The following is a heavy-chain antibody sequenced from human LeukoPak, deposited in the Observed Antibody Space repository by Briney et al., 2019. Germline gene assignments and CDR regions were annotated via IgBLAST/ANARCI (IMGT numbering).Heavy chain of an antibody. CDR3: AYYYDSIPFDY. CDR1: GFTFSDHY. D-gene: IGHD3-22*01. J-gene: IGHJ4*02. CDR2: ISGSGGST. Sequence: HSGGSLRLSCAASGFTFSDHYMDWVRQAPGKGLEWVSAISGSGGSTYYADSVKGRFTISRDNSKNTLYLQMNSLRAEDTAVYYCAYYYDSIPFDYWGQGTLVTVSS. V-gene: IGHV3-23*01.